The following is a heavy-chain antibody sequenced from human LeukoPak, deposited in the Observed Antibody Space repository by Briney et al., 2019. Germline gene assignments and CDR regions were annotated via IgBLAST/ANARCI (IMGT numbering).Heavy chain of an antibody. CDR1: GFTFSSYG. V-gene: IGHV3-30*03. Sequence: GRSLRLSCAASGFTFSSYGMHWVRQAPGKGLEWVAVISYDGSNKYYADSVKGRFTISRDNSKNTLYLQMNSLRAEDTAEYYCARGHIWFGELLYAFDYWGQGTLVTVSS. D-gene: IGHD3-10*01. CDR3: ARGHIWFGELLYAFDY. CDR2: ISYDGSNK. J-gene: IGHJ4*02.